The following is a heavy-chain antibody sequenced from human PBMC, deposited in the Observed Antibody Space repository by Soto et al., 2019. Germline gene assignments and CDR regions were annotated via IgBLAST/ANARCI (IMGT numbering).Heavy chain of an antibody. CDR1: GYTFSNYG. CDR2: ISLYSDGT. CDR3: ARDVGLDSDDFFAY. V-gene: IGHV1-18*01. D-gene: IGHD3-9*01. Sequence: XSVKVSCKTSGYTFSNYGITWVRQAPGQPLEWLGWISLYSDGTNYAQKFQGRVSMTTDTSTTTAYMELRSLRAEDTAMYFCARDVGLDSDDFFAYWGQGTQVTVSS. J-gene: IGHJ4*02.